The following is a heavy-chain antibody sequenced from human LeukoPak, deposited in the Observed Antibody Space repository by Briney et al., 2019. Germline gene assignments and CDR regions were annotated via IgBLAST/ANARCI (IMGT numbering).Heavy chain of an antibody. CDR2: INHSGST. J-gene: IGHJ4*02. Sequence: PSETLSLTCAVYGGSFSGYYWSWIRQPPGKGLEWIGEINHSGSTNYNPFLKSRVTISVDTSKNQFSLKLSSVTAADTAVYYCARGRDLYCSSTSCYLFDYWGQGTLVTVSS. V-gene: IGHV4-34*01. CDR3: ARGRDLYCSSTSCYLFDY. CDR1: GGSFSGYY. D-gene: IGHD2-2*01.